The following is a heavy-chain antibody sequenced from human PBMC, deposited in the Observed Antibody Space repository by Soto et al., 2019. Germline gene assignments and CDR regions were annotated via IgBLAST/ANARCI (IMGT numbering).Heavy chain of an antibody. Sequence: GASVKVSCKASGYTFTSYAMHWVRQAPGQRLEWMGWINAGNGNTKYSQKFQGRVTITRDTSASTAYMELSSLRSEDTAVYYCARDTGELYYWFDPWGQGTLVTFSS. CDR2: INAGNGNT. V-gene: IGHV1-3*01. CDR1: GYTFTSYA. CDR3: ARDTGELYYWFDP. D-gene: IGHD3-10*01. J-gene: IGHJ5*02.